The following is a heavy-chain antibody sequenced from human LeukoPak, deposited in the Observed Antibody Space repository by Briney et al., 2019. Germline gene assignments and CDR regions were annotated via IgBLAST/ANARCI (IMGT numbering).Heavy chain of an antibody. V-gene: IGHV3-74*01. CDR3: ARTANFAAGYYIDY. D-gene: IGHD6-13*01. CDR1: GFTFSRYW. Sequence: GGSLRLSCAASGFTFSRYWMHWVRQAPGGGLVWVSRINSDGSTTNYADSVKGRFTISRDNAKNSLYLQMNSLRAEDTAVYYCARTANFAAGYYIDYWGQGTLVTVSS. J-gene: IGHJ4*02. CDR2: INSDGSTT.